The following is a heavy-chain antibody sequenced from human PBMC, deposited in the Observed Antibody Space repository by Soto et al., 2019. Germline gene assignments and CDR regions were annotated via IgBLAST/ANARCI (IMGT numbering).Heavy chain of an antibody. V-gene: IGHV1-18*01. CDR1: GYIFTKYG. CDR2: INVYNGDR. D-gene: IGHD2-21*02. J-gene: IGHJ5*02. CDR3: ARLQLGGDRMLNWFDP. Sequence: QVQVVQSGPELKKPGASVKVSCKAQGYIFTKYGIGWVRQAPGHGLEWMGLINVYNGDRKVAQKCQDRVSMTTDTATDTAYMELKSLRSVDAAVYYCARLQLGGDRMLNWFDPWGQGTLVTVSS.